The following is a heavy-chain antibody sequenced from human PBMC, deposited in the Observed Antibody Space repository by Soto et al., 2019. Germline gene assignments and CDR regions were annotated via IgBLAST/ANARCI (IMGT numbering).Heavy chain of an antibody. Sequence: SGPTLVGPRETLTLTCTFSGFSLNTRGGGVGWIRQPPGKALEWLAPIFWDDDKRYSPSLKNRLTTTKDTSKNHVAINMTNMDRGSTATYYTVFSHPASHECWSGLHDGFDIWGQGT. D-gene: IGHD3-3*01. CDR3: VFSHPASHECWSGLHDGFDI. CDR1: GFSLNTRGGG. J-gene: IGHJ3*02. CDR2: IFWDDDK. V-gene: IGHV2-5*02.